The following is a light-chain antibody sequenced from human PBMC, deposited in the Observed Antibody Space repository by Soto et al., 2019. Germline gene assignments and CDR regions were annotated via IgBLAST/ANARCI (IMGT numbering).Light chain of an antibody. Sequence: QSALTQPASVSGSPGQSITISCTGTSSDVGSYNLVSWYQQHPGKAPKLMIYEGSKRPSGVSNRFSGSKSGNTASLTISGLRAEDEADYYCCSYAGRVFGTGTKLTVL. CDR3: CSYAGRV. V-gene: IGLV2-23*01. CDR2: EGS. CDR1: SSDVGSYNL. J-gene: IGLJ1*01.